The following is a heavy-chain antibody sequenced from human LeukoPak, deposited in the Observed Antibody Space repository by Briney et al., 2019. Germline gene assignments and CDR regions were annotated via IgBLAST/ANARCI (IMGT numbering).Heavy chain of an antibody. CDR3: ARVDDTFD. V-gene: IGHV5-51*01. CDR2: IYPGDSDT. J-gene: IGHJ4*02. Sequence: GESLKIPCKGSGYSFSIYWIGWVRQLPGKGLEWMGIIYPGDSDTRYSPSFQGQVTISADKSTSTAYLQWSSLKASDTAMYYCARVDDTFDWGQGTPVTVSS. D-gene: IGHD3-22*01. CDR1: GYSFSIYW.